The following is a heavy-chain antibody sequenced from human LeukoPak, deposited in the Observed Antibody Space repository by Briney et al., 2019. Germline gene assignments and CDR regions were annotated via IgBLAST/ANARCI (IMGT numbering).Heavy chain of an antibody. V-gene: IGHV3-48*03. CDR3: ARQRNGYNKLKDAFDM. CDR1: GFTFSSYE. CDR2: IGARGTNI. J-gene: IGHJ3*02. D-gene: IGHD5-24*01. Sequence: QPGGSLRLSCAASGFTFSSYEMNWVRQAPGKGLEWVSSIGARGTNIYYADSLKGRFTISRDNANNSLSLQMNSLRAEDTAVYYCARQRNGYNKLKDAFDMWGQGTMVTVSS.